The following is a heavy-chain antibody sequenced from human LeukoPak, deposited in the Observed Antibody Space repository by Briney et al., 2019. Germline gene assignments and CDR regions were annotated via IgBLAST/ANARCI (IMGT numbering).Heavy chain of an antibody. Sequence: ASVKVSCKASGYTFTGYYMHWVRQAPGQGLEWMGWINPNSGGTNYAQKFQGRVTMTRDTSISTAYMELSRLRSDDTAVYYCVRESYDILTGYPPHWFDPWGQGTLVTVSS. D-gene: IGHD3-9*01. CDR3: VRESYDILTGYPPHWFDP. V-gene: IGHV1-2*02. CDR2: INPNSGGT. J-gene: IGHJ5*02. CDR1: GYTFTGYY.